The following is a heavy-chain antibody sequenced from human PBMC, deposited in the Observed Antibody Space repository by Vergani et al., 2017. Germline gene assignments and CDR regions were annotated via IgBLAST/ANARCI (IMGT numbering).Heavy chain of an antibody. CDR2: IKQDGSEK. Sequence: EVQLGESGGGLVQPGGSLRLSCAASGFTFSSYWMSWVRQAPGKGLDWVANIKQDGSEKYYVDSVKGRFTISRDNAKNSLYLQMNSLRAEDTAVYYCARDRDPHYFQHWGQGTLVTVSS. CDR1: GFTFSSYW. D-gene: IGHD2-21*02. J-gene: IGHJ1*01. CDR3: ARDRDPHYFQH. V-gene: IGHV3-7*03.